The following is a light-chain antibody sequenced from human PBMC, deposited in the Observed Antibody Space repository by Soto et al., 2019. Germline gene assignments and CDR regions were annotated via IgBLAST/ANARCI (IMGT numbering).Light chain of an antibody. CDR3: QQYGSSPRT. Sequence: EIVLTQSPGTLSLSPGERAALSCRASRSLSSTSLAWYQQRPGQAPRLLIYDASSRATGIPDRFSGSGSGTGFTLTINRLEPDDFAVYYCQQYGSSPRTFGQGTKVEI. J-gene: IGKJ1*01. V-gene: IGKV3-20*01. CDR2: DAS. CDR1: RSLSSTS.